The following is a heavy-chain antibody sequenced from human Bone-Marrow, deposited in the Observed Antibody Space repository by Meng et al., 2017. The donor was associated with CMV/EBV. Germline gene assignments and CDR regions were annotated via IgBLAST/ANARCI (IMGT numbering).Heavy chain of an antibody. D-gene: IGHD2-15*01. V-gene: IGHV4-59*01. J-gene: IGHJ3*02. CDR1: GGSISSYY. CDR2: IYYSGSI. CDR3: ARTPGIVVVVAATDDAFDI. Sequence: SETLSLTCTVSGGSISSYYWSWIRQSPGKRLEWIGYIYYSGSINYNPSLKSRVTISVDTSKIQFSLKLSSVTAADTAVYYCARTPGIVVVVAATDDAFDIWGQGTMVTVSS.